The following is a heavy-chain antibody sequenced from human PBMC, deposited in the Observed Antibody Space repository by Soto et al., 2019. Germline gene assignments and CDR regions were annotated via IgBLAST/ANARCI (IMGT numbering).Heavy chain of an antibody. D-gene: IGHD2-15*01. Sequence: GGFLRLSCAASGFTFSSYAMSWVRQAPGKGLEWVSAISGSGGSTYYADSVKGRFTISRDNSKNTLYLQMNSLRAEDTAVYYCAKDNRHQDIVVVVAAPFDYWGQGTLVTVSS. CDR1: GFTFSSYA. CDR2: ISGSGGST. V-gene: IGHV3-23*01. J-gene: IGHJ4*02. CDR3: AKDNRHQDIVVVVAAPFDY.